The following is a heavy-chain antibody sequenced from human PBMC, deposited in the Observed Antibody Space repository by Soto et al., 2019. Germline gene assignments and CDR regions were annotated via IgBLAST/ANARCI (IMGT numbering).Heavy chain of an antibody. V-gene: IGHV1-69*02. CDR2: VIPILGMA. Sequence: QVQLVQSGAEVKKPGSSVKVSCEASGGTFSSYSFSWVRQAPGQGLEWMGRVIPILGMANYAQKFQGRVTITADKSTSTVYMELSCLRSEDTAVYYCARGGAVVVPGAVDRHNWFDPWGQGTLVTVSS. CDR3: ARGGAVVVPGAVDRHNWFDP. J-gene: IGHJ5*02. D-gene: IGHD2-2*01. CDR1: GGTFSSYS.